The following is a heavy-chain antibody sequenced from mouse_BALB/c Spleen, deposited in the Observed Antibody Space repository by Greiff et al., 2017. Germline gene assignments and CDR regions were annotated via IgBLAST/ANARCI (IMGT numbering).Heavy chain of an antibody. V-gene: IGHV5-6-2*01. J-gene: IGHJ4*01. CDR2: INSNGGST. CDR3: ARQESREDAMDY. CDR1: GFTFSSYY. Sequence: DVQLVESGGGLVKLGGSLKLSCAASGFTFSSYYMSWVRQTPEKRLELVAAINSNGGSTYYPDTVKGRFTISRDNAKNTLYLQMSSLKSEDTALYYCARQESREDAMDYWGQGTSVTVSS.